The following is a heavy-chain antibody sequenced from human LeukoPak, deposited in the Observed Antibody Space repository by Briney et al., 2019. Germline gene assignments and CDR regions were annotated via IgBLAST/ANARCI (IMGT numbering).Heavy chain of an antibody. J-gene: IGHJ5*02. Sequence: SETLSLTCSVSGASISSGSNYWGWIRQPPGKTLEWIGSIYSSGSTYYNSSLQSRVIIIIDTPKNQFSLKLSSVTAADTAVYYCARDSSLSDWFDPWGQGTLVTVSS. CDR2: IYSSGST. V-gene: IGHV4-39*07. CDR1: GASISSGSNY. CDR3: ARDSSLSDWFDP.